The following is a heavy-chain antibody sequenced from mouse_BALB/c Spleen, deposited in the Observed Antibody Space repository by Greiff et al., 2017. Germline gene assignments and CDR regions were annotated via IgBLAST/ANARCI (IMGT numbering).Heavy chain of an antibody. CDR2: INPYNGDT. CDR1: GYSFTGYF. CDR3: GRSGLLLYYAMDY. Sequence: EVHLVESGPELVKPGASVKISCKASGYSFTGYFMNWVKQSHGKSLEWIGRINPYNGDTFYNQKFKGKATLTVDKSSSTAHMELLSLTSEDSAVYYCGRSGLLLYYAMDYWGQGTSVTVSS. D-gene: IGHD2-3*01. V-gene: IGHV1-37*01. J-gene: IGHJ4*01.